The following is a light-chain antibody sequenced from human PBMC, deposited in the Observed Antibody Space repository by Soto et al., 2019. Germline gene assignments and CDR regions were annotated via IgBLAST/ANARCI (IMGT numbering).Light chain of an antibody. CDR1: QSVSID. Sequence: EIVITQSPATLSVSPGERATLSCRASQSVSIDLAWYRQTPGQAPRLLIYGASTRATGIPVRFSGSAAGTDFTRTISSLQSEDVTVDYCQQYNKWPLTFGQGTKVDIK. V-gene: IGKV3D-15*01. J-gene: IGKJ1*01. CDR2: GAS. CDR3: QQYNKWPLT.